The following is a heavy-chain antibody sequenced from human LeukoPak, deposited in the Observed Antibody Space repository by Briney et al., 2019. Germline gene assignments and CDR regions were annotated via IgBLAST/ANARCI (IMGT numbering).Heavy chain of an antibody. D-gene: IGHD6-13*01. CDR1: GYTLTELS. CDR2: FDPEDGET. CDR3: ATVRVVKGIAAAGTWGYFDY. Sequence: ASVKVSCKVSGYTLTELSMHLVRQAPGKGLEWMGGFDPEDGETIYAQKFQGRVTMTEDTSTDTAYMELSSLRSEDTAVYYCATVRVVKGIAAAGTWGYFDYWGQGTLVTVSS. V-gene: IGHV1-24*01. J-gene: IGHJ4*02.